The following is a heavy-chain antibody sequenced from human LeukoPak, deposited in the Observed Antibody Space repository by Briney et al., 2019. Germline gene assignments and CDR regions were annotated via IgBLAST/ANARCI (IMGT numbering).Heavy chain of an antibody. D-gene: IGHD6-19*01. V-gene: IGHV3-49*04. J-gene: IGHJ4*02. CDR3: TRARGAVAGMMFDY. CDR1: GFTFGDYA. Sequence: GGSLRLSCTASGFTFGDYAMSWVRQAPGKGLEWVGFIRSKAYGGTTEYAASVKGRFTSSRDDSKSIPYLQMNSLKTEDTAVYYCTRARGAVAGMMFDYWGQGTLVTVSS. CDR2: IRSKAYGGTT.